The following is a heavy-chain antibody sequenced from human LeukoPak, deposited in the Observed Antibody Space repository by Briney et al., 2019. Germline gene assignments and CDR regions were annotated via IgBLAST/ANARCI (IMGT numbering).Heavy chain of an antibody. V-gene: IGHV4-4*07. J-gene: IGHJ4*02. CDR2: IYTTGST. Sequence: SETLSLTCTVSGGPISNYYWSWIRQPAGKGLEWIGRIYTTGSTNYNPSLKSRVTMSVDTSKNEFTLRLSSVTAADTAVYYCAREAPGYSSGWYCFDYWGQGTLVTVSS. CDR3: AREAPGYSSGWYCFDY. D-gene: IGHD6-19*01. CDR1: GGPISNYY.